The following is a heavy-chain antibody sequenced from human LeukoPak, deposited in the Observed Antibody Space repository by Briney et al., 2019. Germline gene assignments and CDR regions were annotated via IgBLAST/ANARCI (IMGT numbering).Heavy chain of an antibody. CDR3: ARLSVIVGAALEYYYYYMDV. CDR1: GGSISINYYY. CDR2: INYSGTT. Sequence: PSETLSFTCSVSGGSISINYYYWAWIRQPPGKGLEWIGSINYSGTTYYNPSLKSRVTISIDTSKSQFSLKLTSMTAADTAVYYCARLSVIVGAALEYYYYYMDVWGQGTTVTASS. D-gene: IGHD1-26*01. J-gene: IGHJ6*03. V-gene: IGHV4-39*07.